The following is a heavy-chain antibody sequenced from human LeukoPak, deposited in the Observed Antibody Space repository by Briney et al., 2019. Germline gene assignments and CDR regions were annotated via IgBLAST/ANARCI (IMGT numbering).Heavy chain of an antibody. V-gene: IGHV1-18*01. CDR2: ISAYNGNT. Sequence: GASVTVSCKASGYTFTNYAMHWVRQAPGQGLEWMGWISAYNGNTNYAQKLQGRVTMTTDTSTSTAYMELRSLRSDDTAVYYCARVRTYYYDSSGSFFDIWGQGTMVTVSS. CDR3: ARVRTYYYDSSGSFFDI. J-gene: IGHJ3*02. CDR1: GYTFTNYA. D-gene: IGHD3-22*01.